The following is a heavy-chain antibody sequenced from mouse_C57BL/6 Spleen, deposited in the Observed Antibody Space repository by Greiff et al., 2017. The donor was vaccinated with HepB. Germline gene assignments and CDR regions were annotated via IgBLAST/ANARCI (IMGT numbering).Heavy chain of an antibody. D-gene: IGHD3-2*02. CDR1: GYTFTSYW. CDR2: IDPNSGGT. Sequence: QVQLQQPGAELVKPGASVKLSCKASGYTFTSYWMHWVKQRPGRGLEWIGRIDPNSGGTKYNEKFKSKATLTVDKPSSTAYMQLSSLTSEDSAVYYCARGAPLDSSGYRYWGQGTTLTVSS. J-gene: IGHJ2*01. CDR3: ARGAPLDSSGYRY. V-gene: IGHV1-72*01.